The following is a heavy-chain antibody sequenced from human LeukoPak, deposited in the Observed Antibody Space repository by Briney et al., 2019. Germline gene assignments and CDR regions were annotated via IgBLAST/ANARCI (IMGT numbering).Heavy chain of an antibody. D-gene: IGHD5-24*01. V-gene: IGHV3-23*01. CDR3: AKDLEMATSGVDY. Sequence: QAGGSLRLSCAASGFTFSSYAMSWVRQAPGKGLEWVSAISGSGGSTYYADSVKGRFTISRDNSKNTLYLQMNSLRAEDTAVHYCAKDLEMATSGVDYWGQGTLVTVSS. CDR1: GFTFSSYA. J-gene: IGHJ4*02. CDR2: ISGSGGST.